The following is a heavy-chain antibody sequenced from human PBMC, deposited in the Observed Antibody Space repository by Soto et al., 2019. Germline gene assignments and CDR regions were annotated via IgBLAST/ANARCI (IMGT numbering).Heavy chain of an antibody. Sequence: PGESLKISCKGSGYRFAGYLITWVRQKPGKGLEWMGRIDPSDSQTYYSPSFRGHVTISVTKSITTVFLQWSSLRASDTAMYYCARQIYDSDTGPNFQYYFDSWGQGTPVTVSS. J-gene: IGHJ4*02. V-gene: IGHV5-10-1*01. D-gene: IGHD3-22*01. CDR1: GYRFAGYL. CDR3: ARQIYDSDTGPNFQYYFDS. CDR2: IDPSDSQT.